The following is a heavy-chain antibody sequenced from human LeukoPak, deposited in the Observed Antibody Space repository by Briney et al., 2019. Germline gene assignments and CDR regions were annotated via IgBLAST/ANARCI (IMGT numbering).Heavy chain of an antibody. V-gene: IGHV3-74*01. D-gene: IGHD3-3*01. J-gene: IGHJ3*02. CDR3: AKDFGLKEAEIGEDAFDI. CDR1: GFTFSSYW. CDR2: INSDGSST. Sequence: GGSLRLSCAASGFTFSSYWVHWVRQGPGKGLVWVSRINSDGSSTSYADSVKGRFTISRDNSKNTLYLQMNSLRAEDTAVYYCAKDFGLKEAEIGEDAFDIWGQGTMVTVSS.